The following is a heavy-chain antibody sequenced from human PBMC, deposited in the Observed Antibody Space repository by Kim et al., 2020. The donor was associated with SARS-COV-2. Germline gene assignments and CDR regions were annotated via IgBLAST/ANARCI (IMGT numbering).Heavy chain of an antibody. J-gene: IGHJ4*02. D-gene: IGHD4-17*01. Sequence: SETLSLTCTVFGGSISSSSYYWGWIRQPPGKGLEWIGSIYYSGSTYYNPSLKSRVTISVDTSKNQFSLKLSSVTAADTAVYYCARHPTLDYGDLDYWGQGTLVTVSS. CDR2: IYYSGST. V-gene: IGHV4-39*01. CDR1: GGSISSSSYY. CDR3: ARHPTLDYGDLDY.